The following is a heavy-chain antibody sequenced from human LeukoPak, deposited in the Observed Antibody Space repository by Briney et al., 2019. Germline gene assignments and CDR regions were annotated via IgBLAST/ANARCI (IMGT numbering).Heavy chain of an antibody. V-gene: IGHV3-23*01. J-gene: IGHJ4*02. D-gene: IGHD4-17*01. CDR1: GFTFSSYA. Sequence: PGGSLRLSCAASGFTFSSYAMSWVRQAPGKGLEWASVISSSGGSTYYADSVKGRFTISRDNSKNTLYLQMNSLRAEDAAVYYCAKDRGMTTVTTVDYWGQGTLVTVSS. CDR2: ISSSGGST. CDR3: AKDRGMTTVTTVDY.